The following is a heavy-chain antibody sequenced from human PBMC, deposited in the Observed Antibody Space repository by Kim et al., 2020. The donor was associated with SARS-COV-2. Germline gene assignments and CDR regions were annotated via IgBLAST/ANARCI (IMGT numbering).Heavy chain of an antibody. J-gene: IGHJ5*02. Sequence: SETLSLTCTVSGGSISSYYWSWIRQPPGKGLEWIGYIYYSGSTNYNPPLKSRVTISVDTSKNQFSLKLSSVTAADTAVYYCARRRTGGGVNWFDPWGQGT. CDR1: GGSISSYY. V-gene: IGHV4-59*08. CDR3: ARRRTGGGVNWFDP. D-gene: IGHD2-8*02. CDR2: IYYSGST.